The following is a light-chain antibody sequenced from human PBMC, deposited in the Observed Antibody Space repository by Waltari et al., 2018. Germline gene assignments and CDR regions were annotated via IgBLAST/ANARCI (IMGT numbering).Light chain of an antibody. V-gene: IGKV4-1*01. CDR2: WAS. CDR1: QSVLYSSNNKNN. J-gene: IGKJ2*01. CDR3: LQTYVSPYT. Sequence: DIVMTQYPDSLGVSLGERATIHCKSSQSVLYSSNNKNNLSWYQQKPGQPPQILIYWASTRESGVPTRFSGTGSGTDFTLTISSLQAEDGAVYYWLQTYVSPYTFGQGTNLEI.